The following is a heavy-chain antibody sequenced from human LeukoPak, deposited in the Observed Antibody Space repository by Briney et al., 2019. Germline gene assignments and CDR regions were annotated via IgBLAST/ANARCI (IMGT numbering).Heavy chain of an antibody. D-gene: IGHD3-10*01. CDR3: ATPPGSRVYPKYSQH. Sequence: PGGSLRLSCAASGFTFSSYEMNWVRQAPGKGLEWVSYISSSGSTIYYADSVKGRFTISRDNAKNSLYLQMNSLRAEDTAVYYCATPPGSRVYPKYSQHWGRGTLVTVPS. V-gene: IGHV3-48*03. CDR1: GFTFSSYE. J-gene: IGHJ1*01. CDR2: ISSSGSTI.